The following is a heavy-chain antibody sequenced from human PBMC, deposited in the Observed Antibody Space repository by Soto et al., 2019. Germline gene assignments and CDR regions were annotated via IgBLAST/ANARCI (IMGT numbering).Heavy chain of an antibody. J-gene: IGHJ6*02. Sequence: GASVKVSCKASGYTFTSYYMHWVRQAPGQGLEWMGIINPSGGSTSYAQKFQRRVTMTRDTSTSTVYMELSSLRSEDTAVYYCARDPITVTTGSDYYGMDVWGQGTTVTVSS. V-gene: IGHV1-46*01. CDR3: ARDPITVTTGSDYYGMDV. CDR1: GYTFTSYY. D-gene: IGHD4-17*01. CDR2: INPSGGST.